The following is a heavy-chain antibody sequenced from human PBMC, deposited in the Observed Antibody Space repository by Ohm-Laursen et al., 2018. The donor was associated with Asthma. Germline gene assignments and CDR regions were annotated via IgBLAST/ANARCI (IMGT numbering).Heavy chain of an antibody. CDR3: ARTWELYYFDY. CDR2: IYYSGST. V-gene: IGHV4-59*08. Sequence: TLSLTCAVSGGSISSYYWSWIRQPPGKGLEWIGYIYYSGSTNYNPSLKSRVTISVDTSKNQFSLKLSSVTAADTAVYYCARTWELYYFDYWGQGTLVTVSS. J-gene: IGHJ4*02. D-gene: IGHD1-26*01. CDR1: GGSISSYY.